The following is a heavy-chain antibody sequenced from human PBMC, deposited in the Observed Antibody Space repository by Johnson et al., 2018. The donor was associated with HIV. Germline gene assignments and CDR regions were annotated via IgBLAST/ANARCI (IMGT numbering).Heavy chain of an antibody. Sequence: QVQLVESGGGVVQPGGSLRLSCPASGFTFSTYGMHWVRQAPGKGLEWVAFIRSDGSNRYYADVVKGRFTISRKNSKNTLYRQMNILRAEDTAVYYCAKLLVDTIMEEHDAFDIWGQGTMVTVSS. J-gene: IGHJ3*02. CDR3: AKLLVDTIMEEHDAFDI. D-gene: IGHD5-18*01. V-gene: IGHV3-30*02. CDR2: IRSDGSNR. CDR1: GFTFSTYG.